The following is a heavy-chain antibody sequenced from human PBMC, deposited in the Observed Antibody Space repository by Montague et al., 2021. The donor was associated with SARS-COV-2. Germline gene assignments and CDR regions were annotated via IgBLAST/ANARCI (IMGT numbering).Heavy chain of an antibody. CDR3: ARMGSSWYVRYYYYYGMDV. CDR1: GSTFSSYW. V-gene: IGHV3-7*01. Sequence: SLRLSCSASGSTFSSYWMSWVRQAPGKGLEWVANIKQDGSEKYYVDSVKGRFTISRDNAKNSLYLQMNSLRAEDTAVYYCARMGSSWYVRYYYYYGMDVWGQGTTVTVSS. CDR2: IKQDGSEK. J-gene: IGHJ6*02. D-gene: IGHD6-13*01.